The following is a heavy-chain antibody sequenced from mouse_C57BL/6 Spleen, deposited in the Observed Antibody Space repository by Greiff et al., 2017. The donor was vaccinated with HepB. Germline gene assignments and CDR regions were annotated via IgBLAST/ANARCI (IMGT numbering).Heavy chain of an antibody. V-gene: IGHV1-69*01. CDR3: ARWGTTVVARDWYFDV. J-gene: IGHJ1*03. CDR2: IDPSDSYT. D-gene: IGHD1-1*01. Sequence: QVQLQQPGAELVMPGASVKLSCKASGYTFTSYWMHWVKQRPGQGLEWIGEIDPSDSYTNYNQKFKGKSTLTVDKSSSTAYMQLSSLTSEESAVYYCARWGTTVVARDWYFDVWGTGTTVTVSS. CDR1: GYTFTSYW.